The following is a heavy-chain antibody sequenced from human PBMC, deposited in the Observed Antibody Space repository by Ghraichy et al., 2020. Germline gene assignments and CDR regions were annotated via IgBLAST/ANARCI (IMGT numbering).Heavy chain of an antibody. CDR2: ISGSGGST. Sequence: LSLTCAASGFTFSSYAMSWVRQAPGKGLEWVSAISGSGGSTYYADSVKGRFTISRDNSKNTLYLQMNSLRAEDTAVYYCGKDIVVVPAAIWNDAFDSWGQGTMVTVSS. CDR3: GKDIVVVPAAIWNDAFDS. V-gene: IGHV3-23*01. J-gene: IGHJ3*02. CDR1: GFTFSSYA. D-gene: IGHD2-2*01.